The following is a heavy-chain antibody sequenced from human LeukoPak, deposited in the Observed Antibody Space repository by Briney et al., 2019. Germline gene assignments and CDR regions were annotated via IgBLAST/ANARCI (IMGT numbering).Heavy chain of an antibody. D-gene: IGHD2-15*01. J-gene: IGHJ6*02. CDR3: ARQPTSYCSGGSCYSYYYGMDV. Sequence: SETLSLTCTVSGGSIRSYYWSWIRQAPGKGLEWIGFISYSGYTSYSPSLKSRVAISVDTSKSQFSLRLSSLTAADTAVYYCARQPTSYCSGGSCYSYYYGMDVWGQGTTVTVSS. CDR1: GGSIRSYY. V-gene: IGHV4-59*01. CDR2: ISYSGYT.